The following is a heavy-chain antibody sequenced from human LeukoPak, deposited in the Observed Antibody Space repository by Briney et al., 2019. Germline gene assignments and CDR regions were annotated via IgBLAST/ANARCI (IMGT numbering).Heavy chain of an antibody. D-gene: IGHD3-10*01. J-gene: IGHJ4*02. V-gene: IGHV4-34*01. Sequence: SETLSLTCAVYGGSFSGYYWSWIRQPPGKGLEWIGEINHSGSTNYNPSLKSRVTISVDTSKNQFSLKLSSVTAADTAVYYCARGQPLMVRGVKIDYWGQGTLVSVSS. CDR3: ARGQPLMVRGVKIDY. CDR2: INHSGST. CDR1: GGSFSGYY.